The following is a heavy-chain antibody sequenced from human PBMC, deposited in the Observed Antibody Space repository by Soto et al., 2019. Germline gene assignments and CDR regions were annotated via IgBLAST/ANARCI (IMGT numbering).Heavy chain of an antibody. V-gene: IGHV4-4*02. CDR1: GGSISSPNW. CDR3: ARRSSVTGFDC. Sequence: QVQLQESGPGLVKPSGTLSLTCAVSGGSISSPNWWSWVRQSPEKGVEWIGEIYHSGSTNYNPSLNRPVTISVYKSQTQFALRLTSVTAADTALYFCARRSSVTGFDCWGQGTLLTVSS. CDR2: IYHSGST. D-gene: IGHD2-21*02. J-gene: IGHJ4*02.